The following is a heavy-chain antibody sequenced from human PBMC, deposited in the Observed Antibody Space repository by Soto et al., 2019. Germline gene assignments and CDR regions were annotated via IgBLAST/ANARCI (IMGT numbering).Heavy chain of an antibody. CDR1: GGTFTSYD. D-gene: IGHD3-9*01. CDR3: ARGFFDWLYYYYMDV. J-gene: IGHJ6*03. V-gene: IGHV1-8*01. Sequence: ASVKVSCKASGGTFTSYDINWVRQATGQGLEWMGWMNPNSGNTGYAQKFQGRVTMTRNTSISTAYMELSSLRSEDTAVYYCARGFFDWLYYYYMDVWGKGTTVTVSS. CDR2: MNPNSGNT.